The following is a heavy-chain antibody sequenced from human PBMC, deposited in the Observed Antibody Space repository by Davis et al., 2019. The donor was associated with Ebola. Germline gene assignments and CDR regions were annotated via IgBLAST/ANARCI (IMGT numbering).Heavy chain of an antibody. CDR2: IKQDGSEK. Sequence: GGSLRLSCAASGFTFSSYWMSWVRQAPGKGLEWVANIKQDGSEKYYADSVKGRFTISRDNSKNTLYLQMNSLRAEDTAVYYCASTTGNYYYYGMDVWGQGTTVTVSS. D-gene: IGHD4-11*01. V-gene: IGHV3-7*01. J-gene: IGHJ6*02. CDR1: GFTFSSYW. CDR3: ASTTGNYYYYGMDV.